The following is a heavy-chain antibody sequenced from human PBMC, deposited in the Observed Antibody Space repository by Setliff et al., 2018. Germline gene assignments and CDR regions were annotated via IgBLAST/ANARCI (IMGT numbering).Heavy chain of an antibody. CDR1: GYTFTGYY. V-gene: IGHV1-2*02. D-gene: IGHD6-19*01. CDR2: INPNSGGT. J-gene: IGHJ6*02. CDR3: ARANFLASGWSHGMDV. Sequence: ASVKVSCKASGYTFTGYYMHWVRQAPGQGLEWMGWINPNSGGTNYAQKFQGRVTMTRDTSISTAYMELSSLRSEDTALYYCARANFLASGWSHGMDVWGQGTAVTVSS.